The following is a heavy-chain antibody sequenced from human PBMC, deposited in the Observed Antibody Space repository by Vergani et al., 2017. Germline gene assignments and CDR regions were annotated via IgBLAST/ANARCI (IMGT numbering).Heavy chain of an antibody. D-gene: IGHD3-10*01. CDR2: ISGSGGST. CDR3: AKVSRRITMVRGVAKAY. J-gene: IGHJ4*02. Sequence: EVQLLESGGGLVQPGGSLRLSCAASGFTFSSYAMSWVRQAPGKGLEWVSAISGSGGSTYYADSVKGRFTISRDNSKNTLYLQMNSLRAEDAAVYYCAKVSRRITMVRGVAKAYWGQGTLVIVSS. V-gene: IGHV3-23*01. CDR1: GFTFSSYA.